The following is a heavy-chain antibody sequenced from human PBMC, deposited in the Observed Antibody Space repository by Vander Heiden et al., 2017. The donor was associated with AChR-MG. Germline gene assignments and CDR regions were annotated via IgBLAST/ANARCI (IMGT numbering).Heavy chain of an antibody. Sequence: QVQLQESGPGLVKTSETLSLTCTVSGGSIRSYFWRWIRQPPGKGLEWIGDIHYTGSTNYTPSLKSRVTISVDTSKNQFSLKLSSVTAADTAVYYCAREAETAMVGSPVFDYWGQGTLVTVSS. CDR1: GGSIRSYF. D-gene: IGHD5-18*01. CDR2: IHYTGST. CDR3: AREAETAMVGSPVFDY. J-gene: IGHJ4*02. V-gene: IGHV4-59*01.